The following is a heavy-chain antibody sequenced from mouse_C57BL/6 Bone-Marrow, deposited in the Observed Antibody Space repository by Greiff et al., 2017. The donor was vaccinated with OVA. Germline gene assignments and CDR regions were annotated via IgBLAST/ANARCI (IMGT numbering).Heavy chain of an antibody. Sequence: QVQLQQPGAELVKPGASVKLSCKASGYTFTSYWMQWVKQRPGQGLEWIGEIDPSDSYTNYNQKFKGKATLTVDTSSRTAYMQLSSLTSEDSAVYYCARCGSLFDYWGQGTTLTVSS. D-gene: IGHD1-1*01. CDR1: GYTFTSYW. J-gene: IGHJ2*01. V-gene: IGHV1-50*01. CDR3: ARCGSLFDY. CDR2: IDPSDSYT.